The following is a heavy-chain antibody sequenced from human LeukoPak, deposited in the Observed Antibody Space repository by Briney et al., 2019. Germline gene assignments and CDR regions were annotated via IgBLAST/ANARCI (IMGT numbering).Heavy chain of an antibody. CDR3: AKGGQDFDFWRFDL. J-gene: IGHJ5*02. V-gene: IGHV3-23*01. CDR1: GYSFSDSA. D-gene: IGHD3-3*01. CDR2: ISDTGGRT. Sequence: GGSLRLSCAASGYSFSDSAVSWVRHSPGEGLKWVSSISDTGGRTYYADSVKGRFTITRDNSRNTVNLQMNSLRAGDTARYYCAKGGQDFDFWRFDLWGQGILVIVSS.